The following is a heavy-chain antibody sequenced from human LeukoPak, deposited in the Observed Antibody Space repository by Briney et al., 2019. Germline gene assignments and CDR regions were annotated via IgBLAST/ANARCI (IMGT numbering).Heavy chain of an antibody. Sequence: PGGSLRLSCAASGFTFSSYAMSWVRQAPGKGLEWVAVTSFDGSNKYYADSVKGRFTISRDNSRNTLYLQMNSLRAEDTAVYYCAKRFDSGYHRDYYYGMDVWGQGTTVTVSS. CDR3: AKRFDSGYHRDYYYGMDV. CDR2: TSFDGSNK. D-gene: IGHD3-22*01. CDR1: GFTFSSYA. J-gene: IGHJ6*02. V-gene: IGHV3-30*18.